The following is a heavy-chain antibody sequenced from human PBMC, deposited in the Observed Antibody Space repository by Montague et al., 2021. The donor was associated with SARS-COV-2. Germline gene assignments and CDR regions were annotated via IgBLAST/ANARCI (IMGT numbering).Heavy chain of an antibody. CDR1: GDSVNRNY. Sequence: SETLSLTCSVSGDSVNRNYWSWVRQPPGKGLEWIGYIDKSWTTQYNPSLKSRVSLSVDTSTNQFSLNLRSATAADTALYDCARDLGGIDVWGQGTTVIVSS. CDR2: IDKSWTT. CDR3: ARDLGGIDV. J-gene: IGHJ6*02. D-gene: IGHD3-10*01. V-gene: IGHV4-59*02.